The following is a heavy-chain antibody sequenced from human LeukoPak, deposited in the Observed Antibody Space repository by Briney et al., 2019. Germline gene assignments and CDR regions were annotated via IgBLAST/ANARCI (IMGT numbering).Heavy chain of an antibody. J-gene: IGHJ4*02. CDR1: DGSINSGSYY. Sequence: SETLSLTCSVSDGSINSGSYYWAWIRQPPGKGLEWIGSIYYSGSTYYNPSLKSRVTISIDMSKNQFSLKLSSVTAADTAMYSCARLLCGGGNYPSYFDYWGQGILVTVSS. CDR2: IYYSGST. CDR3: ARLLCGGGNYPSYFDY. D-gene: IGHD3-22*01. V-gene: IGHV4-39*01.